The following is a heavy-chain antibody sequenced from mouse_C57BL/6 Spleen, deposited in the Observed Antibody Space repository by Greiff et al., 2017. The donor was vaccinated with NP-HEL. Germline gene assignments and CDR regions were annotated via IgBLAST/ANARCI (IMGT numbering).Heavy chain of an antibody. CDR1: GFTFSDFY. J-gene: IGHJ4*01. V-gene: IGHV7-1*01. CDR3: ARDFYDYPPYAMDY. D-gene: IGHD2-4*01. Sequence: EVMLVESGGGLVQSGRSLRLSCATSGFTFSDFYMEWVRQAPGKGLEWIAASRNKANDYTTEYSASVKGRFIVSRDTSQSILYLQMNALRAEDTAIYYCARDFYDYPPYAMDYWGQGTSVTVSS. CDR2: SRNKANDYTT.